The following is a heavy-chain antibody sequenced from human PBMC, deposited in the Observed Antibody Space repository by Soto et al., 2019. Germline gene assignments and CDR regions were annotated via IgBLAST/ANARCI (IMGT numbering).Heavy chain of an antibody. J-gene: IGHJ6*02. V-gene: IGHV3-30*18. CDR2: ISYDGSNK. Sequence: QVQLVESGGGVVQPGRSLRLSCAASGFTFSSYGMHWVRQAPGKGLEWVAVISYDGSNKYYADSVKGRFTISRDNSKNTLYLQMNSLRAEDTAVYSCAKDPGGATVTPGYYYYYYGMDVWGQGTTVTVSS. D-gene: IGHD4-17*01. CDR3: AKDPGGATVTPGYYYYYYGMDV. CDR1: GFTFSSYG.